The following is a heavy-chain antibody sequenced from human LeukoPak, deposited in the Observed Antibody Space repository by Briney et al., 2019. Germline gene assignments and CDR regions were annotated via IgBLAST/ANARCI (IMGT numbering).Heavy chain of an antibody. Sequence: GGSLRLSCAASGFTFSSYAMSWVRQAPGKGLEWVSHISGSGGSTYYADSVKGRFAISRDNSKNTLYLQMNSLRAEDTAVYYCANSRGQWLASFDYWGQGTLVTVSS. CDR1: GFTFSSYA. CDR2: ISGSGGST. V-gene: IGHV3-23*01. J-gene: IGHJ4*02. CDR3: ANSRGQWLASFDY. D-gene: IGHD6-19*01.